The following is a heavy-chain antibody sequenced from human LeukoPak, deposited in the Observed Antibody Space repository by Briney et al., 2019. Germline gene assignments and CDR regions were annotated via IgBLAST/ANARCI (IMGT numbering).Heavy chain of an antibody. CDR2: INTGNGNT. CDR3: ARVPLHDASGRYYPH. D-gene: IGHD1-26*01. CDR1: RYTFTNYG. J-gene: IGHJ1*01. Sequence: ASVNVSFTTSRYTFTNYGMHWVRQAPRQSLEWMGWINTGNGNTKSSQKFQDRVTLTRDTSASTAYMELNSLSSEDTAVYFCARVPLHDASGRYYPHWGQGTLVTVSS. V-gene: IGHV1-3*04.